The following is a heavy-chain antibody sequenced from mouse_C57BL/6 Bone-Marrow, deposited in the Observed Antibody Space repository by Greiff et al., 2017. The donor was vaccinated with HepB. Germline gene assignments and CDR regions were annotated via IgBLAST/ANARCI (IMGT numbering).Heavy chain of an antibody. CDR3: ARDGDYDEEAGWFAY. V-gene: IGHV5-6*01. CDR2: ISSGGSYT. CDR1: GFTFSSYG. D-gene: IGHD2-4*01. J-gene: IGHJ3*01. Sequence: EVKLMESGGDLVKPGGSLKLSCAASGFTFSSYGMSWVRQTPDKRLEWVATISSGGSYTYYPDSVKGRFTISRDNAKNTLYLQMSSLKSEDTAMYYCARDGDYDEEAGWFAYWGQGTLVTVSA.